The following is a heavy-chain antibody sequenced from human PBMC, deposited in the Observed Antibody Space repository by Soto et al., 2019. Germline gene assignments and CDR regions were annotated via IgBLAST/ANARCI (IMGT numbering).Heavy chain of an antibody. V-gene: IGHV3-48*03. CDR1: GFTFRNYG. D-gene: IGHD6-13*01. CDR3: ARDRDGLADFDY. J-gene: IGHJ4*02. CDR2: IDSRAATI. Sequence: GGSLRLSCAASGFTFRNYGMNWARQAPGMGLEWVAHIDSRAATISYADSVRGRFSISRDDAKNSLYLQMNNLSAEDTAIYYCARDRDGLADFDYWGLGTLVTVSS.